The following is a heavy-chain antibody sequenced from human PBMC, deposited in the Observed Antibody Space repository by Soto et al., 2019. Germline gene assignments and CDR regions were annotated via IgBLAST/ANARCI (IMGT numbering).Heavy chain of an antibody. CDR3: ARGYYGGNFGY. Sequence: PGGSLRLSCAASGFTVSSNYMSWVRQAPGKGLEWVSVIYSGGRTYYADSVKGRFTISRDNSKNTLYLQMNSLRAEDTAVYYCARGYYGGNFGYWGQGTLVTVSS. CDR2: IYSGGRT. V-gene: IGHV3-66*01. D-gene: IGHD4-17*01. CDR1: GFTVSSNY. J-gene: IGHJ4*02.